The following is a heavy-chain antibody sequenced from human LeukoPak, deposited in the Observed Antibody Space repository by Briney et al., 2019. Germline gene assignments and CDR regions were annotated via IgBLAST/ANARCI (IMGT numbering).Heavy chain of an antibody. CDR1: GFTVSSNY. D-gene: IGHD5-12*01. V-gene: IGHV3-53*01. J-gene: IGHJ4*02. Sequence: GGSLRLSCAASGFTVSSNYMSWVRQAPGKGLKWVSVIYSGGSTYYADSVKGRFTISRDNSKNTLYLQMNSLRAEDTAVYYCASAGPFSGYDRGYWGQGTLVTVSS. CDR2: IYSGGST. CDR3: ASAGPFSGYDRGY.